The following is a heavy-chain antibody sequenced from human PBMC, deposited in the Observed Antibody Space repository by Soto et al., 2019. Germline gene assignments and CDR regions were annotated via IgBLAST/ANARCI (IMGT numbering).Heavy chain of an antibody. D-gene: IGHD1-26*01. CDR2: IYYSGST. V-gene: IGHV4-30-4*01. CDR3: ARAGRGSYYDY. J-gene: IGHJ4*02. CDR1: GGSISSGDYY. Sequence: QVQLQESGPGLVKPSQTLSLTCTVSGGSISSGDYYWSWIRQPPGKGLEWIGYIYYSGSTYYNPSLKSRVTLSVDTSKNQSSLTLSSVAAADTAVYYSARAGRGSYYDYWGQGNLVTVSS.